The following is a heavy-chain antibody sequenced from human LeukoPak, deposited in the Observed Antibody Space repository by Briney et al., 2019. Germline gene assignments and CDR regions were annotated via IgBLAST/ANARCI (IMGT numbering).Heavy chain of an antibody. CDR3: AGPSQSYSRTWDDHYQYMDV. V-gene: IGHV1-69*01. Sequence: SVKVSCKSSGGTFSTSSISWVRQAPGQGPEWMGGIIPIFGIGKYAQKFQGRVTITADESTSTVYMELSSLKSEDTAMYYCAGPSQSYSRTWDDHYQYMDVWGKGTTVTVSS. D-gene: IGHD1-1*01. J-gene: IGHJ6*03. CDR1: GGTFSTSS. CDR2: IIPIFGIG.